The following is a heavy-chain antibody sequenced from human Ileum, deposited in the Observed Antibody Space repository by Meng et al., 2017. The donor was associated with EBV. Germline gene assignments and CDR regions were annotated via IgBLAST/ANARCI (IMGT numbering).Heavy chain of an antibody. CDR2: ICYTDYT. J-gene: IGHJ4*02. CDR3: AMGPDYAKTGY. V-gene: IGHV4-39*01. Sequence: QLLLQESGPGLVNPSETLSLTCSVSGGSISSSNYCWGWIRQPPGKGLEWIQSICYTDYTYYNPSLKSRVTISADKSKNQFSLRLNSLTAADTAVYYCAMGPDYAKTGYWGQGTLVTVSS. CDR1: GGSISSSNYC. D-gene: IGHD4-17*01.